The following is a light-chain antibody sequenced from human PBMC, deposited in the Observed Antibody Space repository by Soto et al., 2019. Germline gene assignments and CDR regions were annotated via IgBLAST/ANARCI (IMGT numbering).Light chain of an antibody. CDR2: ASS. Sequence: DIQMTQSPSSLSASVGDRVTITCRASETIASYVNWYQQRPGKAPKLLIYASSTLQSGVPSWFGGSGSAADFTITITSLQPEDFATYFCQQTYNPPRTFGQGTRL. J-gene: IGKJ1*01. CDR1: ETIASY. V-gene: IGKV1-39*01. CDR3: QQTYNPPRT.